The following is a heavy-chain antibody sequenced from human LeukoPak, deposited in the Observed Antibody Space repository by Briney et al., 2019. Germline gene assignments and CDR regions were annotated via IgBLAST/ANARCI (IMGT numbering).Heavy chain of an antibody. CDR2: TNRRGDIT. J-gene: IGHJ4*02. Sequence: GGSLRLSCAASGYTFGDYGMSWVRQVPGKGLEWVSGTNRRGDITGYADFVKGRFTISRDNAKNSLYLQMNSLRAEDTAVYYCTRDRDDFWSGYYRSVDYWGQGTLVTVSS. D-gene: IGHD3-3*01. V-gene: IGHV3-20*04. CDR1: GYTFGDYG. CDR3: TRDRDDFWSGYYRSVDY.